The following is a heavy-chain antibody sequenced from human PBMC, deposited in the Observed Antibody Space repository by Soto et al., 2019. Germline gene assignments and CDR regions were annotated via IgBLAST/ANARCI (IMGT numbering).Heavy chain of an antibody. Sequence: GGSLRLSCAASGFTFSTSSMNWVRQAPGKGLEWVSSVTSSSTYIWYADSVKGRFTISRDNAKNSLYLQMNSLRAEDTAVYYCARDVEGSAGTYYFDYWGQGTLVTVSS. CDR3: ARDVEGSAGTYYFDY. J-gene: IGHJ4*02. CDR1: GFTFSTSS. V-gene: IGHV3-21*01. D-gene: IGHD6-13*01. CDR2: VTSSSTYI.